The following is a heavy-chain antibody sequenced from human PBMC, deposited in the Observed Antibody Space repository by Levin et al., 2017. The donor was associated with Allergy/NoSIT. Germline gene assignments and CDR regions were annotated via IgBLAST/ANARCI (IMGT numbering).Heavy chain of an antibody. CDR2: ISGDSRTI. D-gene: IGHD2-21*01. V-gene: IGHV3-23*01. CDR1: GFTFSSYA. CDR3: VSYRDGPYIPIAY. Sequence: GSLRLSCEVSGFTFSSYAMSWIRQTPDKGLEWISIISGDSRTIYYAGSVRGRFTVSRDNSKNTLFLQMNSLRAEDTALYYCVSYRDGPYIPIAYWGQGTLVTVSS. J-gene: IGHJ4*02.